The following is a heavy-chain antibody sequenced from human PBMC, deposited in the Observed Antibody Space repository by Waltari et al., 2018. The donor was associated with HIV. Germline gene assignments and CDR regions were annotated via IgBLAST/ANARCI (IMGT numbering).Heavy chain of an antibody. J-gene: IGHJ5*02. CDR1: GSTFSRSA. D-gene: IGHD5-18*01. CDR2: MSYDGSYK. Sequence: QVHLVESGGGVVQPGRSLRLSCAASGSTFSRSAMHWVRQAPGKGLEWVAAMSYDGSYKYYADFVKGRFTISRDNSKNTLYVQMNSLRAEDTAVYYCARVNPDTAITGGWFDPWGQGTLVTVSA. CDR3: ARVNPDTAITGGWFDP. V-gene: IGHV3-30*04.